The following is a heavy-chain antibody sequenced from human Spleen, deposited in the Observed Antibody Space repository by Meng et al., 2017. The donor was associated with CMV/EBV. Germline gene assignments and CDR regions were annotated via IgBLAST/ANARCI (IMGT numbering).Heavy chain of an antibody. D-gene: IGHD5-12*01. CDR1: GYTFTNYY. V-gene: IGHV1-2*02. J-gene: IGHJ5*02. CDR2: INPDNGGT. Sequence: ASVKVSCKASGYTFTNYYIHWVRQAPGQGLEWMGWINPDNGGTKYVQKFQGRVTMTRDTSITTAYMELSRLISDDTAVYYCARDSGYLGWFDPWGQGTLVTVSS. CDR3: ARDSGYLGWFDP.